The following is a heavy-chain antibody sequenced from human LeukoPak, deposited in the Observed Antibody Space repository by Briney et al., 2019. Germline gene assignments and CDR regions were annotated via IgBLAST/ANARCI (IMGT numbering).Heavy chain of an antibody. Sequence: SETLSLTCTVSAGSISSHYWSWILQPPGKGLEWIGYISYSGSTDYNPPLKSRVTISVDTSRNQFSLRLRSVIDADTAVYYCARIDGSSWPFDIWGQGILVTVSS. CDR3: ARIDGSSWPFDI. D-gene: IGHD6-13*01. V-gene: IGHV4-59*11. CDR2: ISYSGST. J-gene: IGHJ4*02. CDR1: AGSISSHY.